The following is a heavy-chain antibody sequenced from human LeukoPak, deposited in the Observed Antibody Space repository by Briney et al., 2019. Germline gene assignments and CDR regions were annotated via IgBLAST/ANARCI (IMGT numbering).Heavy chain of an antibody. V-gene: IGHV3-7*01. CDR2: IKQDGSEK. CDR3: ASTYYDFWSGYANLDY. Sequence: PGGSLRLSCAASGFTFSSYWMSWVRQAPGKGLEWVANIKQDGSEKYYVDSVKGRFTISRDNAKNSPYLQMNSLRAEDTAVYYCASTYYDFWSGYANLDYWGQGTLVTVSS. D-gene: IGHD3-3*01. J-gene: IGHJ4*02. CDR1: GFTFSSYW.